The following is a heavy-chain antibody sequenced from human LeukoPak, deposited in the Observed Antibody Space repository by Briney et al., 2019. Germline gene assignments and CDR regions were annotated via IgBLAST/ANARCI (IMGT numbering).Heavy chain of an antibody. Sequence: PGGSLRLSCAASGFTFSSYGMHWVRQAPGKGLEWVALIWYDGSNKYYADSVKGRFTISRDNSKNTLYLQMNSLRAEDTAVYYCAKDTCSGGSCYPDYYYYGMDVWGQGTTVTVSS. CDR1: GFTFSSYG. CDR3: AKDTCSGGSCYPDYYYYGMDV. CDR2: IWYDGSNK. V-gene: IGHV3-30*02. D-gene: IGHD2-15*01. J-gene: IGHJ6*02.